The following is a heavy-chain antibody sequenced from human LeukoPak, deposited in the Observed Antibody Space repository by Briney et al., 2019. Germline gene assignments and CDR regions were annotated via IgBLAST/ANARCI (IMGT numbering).Heavy chain of an antibody. CDR2: INHSGST. V-gene: IGHV4-34*01. CDR3: ARGSRITIFDY. D-gene: IGHD3-3*01. CDR1: GGSFSGYY. J-gene: IGHJ4*02. Sequence: PSETLSLTCAVSGGSFSGYYWSRIRQPPRKGLEWIGEINHSGSTNYNPSLKSRVTISVDTSKNQFSLKLSSVTAADTAVYYCARGSRITIFDYWGQGTLVTVSS.